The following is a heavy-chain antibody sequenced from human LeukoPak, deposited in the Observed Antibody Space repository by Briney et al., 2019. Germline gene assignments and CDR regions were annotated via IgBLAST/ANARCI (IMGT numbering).Heavy chain of an antibody. CDR2: MNPNSGNT. CDR1: GYTFTSYD. Sequence: ASVKVSCKASGYTFTSYDINWVRQATGQGLEWIGWMNPNSGNTGYAQKFQGRVTITRNTSISTAYMELSSLRSEDTAVYYCARGPPAGHCTSTSCYINYWGQGTLVTVSS. J-gene: IGHJ4*02. V-gene: IGHV1-8*03. D-gene: IGHD2-2*02. CDR3: ARGPPAGHCTSTSCYINY.